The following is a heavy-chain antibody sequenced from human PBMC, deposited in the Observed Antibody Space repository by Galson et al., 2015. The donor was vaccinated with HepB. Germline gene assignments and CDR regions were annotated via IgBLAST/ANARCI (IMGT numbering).Heavy chain of an antibody. J-gene: IGHJ5*02. CDR1: GYTFTGYY. V-gene: IGHV1-2*02. CDR3: ARSTFGHSNWFDP. Sequence: SVKVSCKASGYTFTGYYMHWVRQAPGQGLEWMGWINPNSGGTNYAQKFQGRVTMTRDTSISTAYMELSRLRSDDTAVYYCARSTFGHSNWFDPWGQGTLVTVSS. CDR2: INPNSGGT. D-gene: IGHD3-10*01.